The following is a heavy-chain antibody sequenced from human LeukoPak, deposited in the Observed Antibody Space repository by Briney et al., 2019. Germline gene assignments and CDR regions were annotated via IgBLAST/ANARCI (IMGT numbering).Heavy chain of an antibody. Sequence: GSLRLSCAASGFTFSSYGMHWVRQAPGKGLEWVAVISYDGSNKYYADSVKGRFTISRDNSKNTLYLQMNSLRAEDTAVYYCAKEDGYSYGTLFYWGQGTLVTVSS. V-gene: IGHV3-30*18. J-gene: IGHJ4*02. CDR1: GFTFSSYG. CDR2: ISYDGSNK. CDR3: AKEDGYSYGTLFY. D-gene: IGHD5-18*01.